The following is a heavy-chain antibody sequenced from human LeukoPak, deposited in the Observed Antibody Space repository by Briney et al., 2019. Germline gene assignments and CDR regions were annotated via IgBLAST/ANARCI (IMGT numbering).Heavy chain of an antibody. D-gene: IGHD5/OR15-5a*01. Sequence: GESLKISCKVSGYSFSSYWIGWVRQMPGKGLEWMGITYPGDSDTKYSPSFQGQVTISADKSNSTAYPQWRSLKASDTAIYYCARLYMVSTLWYFDYWGQGTLVTVSS. CDR1: GYSFSSYW. CDR2: TYPGDSDT. CDR3: ARLYMVSTLWYFDY. J-gene: IGHJ4*02. V-gene: IGHV5-51*01.